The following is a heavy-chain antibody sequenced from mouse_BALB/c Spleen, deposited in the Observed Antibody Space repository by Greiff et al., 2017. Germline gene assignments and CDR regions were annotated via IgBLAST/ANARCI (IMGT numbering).Heavy chain of an antibody. CDR3: ARQEARATVAY. CDR2: ISSGGGST. Sequence: DVKLVESGGGLVKPGGSLKLSCAASGFAFSSYDMSWVRQTPGKRLEWVAYISSGGGSTYYPDTVTGRFTISRDNAKNTLYMQMSSLKSEDTAMYYCARQEARATVAYWGQGTLVTVSA. V-gene: IGHV5-12-1*01. J-gene: IGHJ3*01. CDR1: GFAFSSYD. D-gene: IGHD3-1*01.